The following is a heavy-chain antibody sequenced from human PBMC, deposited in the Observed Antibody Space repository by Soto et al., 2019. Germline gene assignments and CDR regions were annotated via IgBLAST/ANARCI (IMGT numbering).Heavy chain of an antibody. Sequence: GGSLRLSCTDSGFSFNTYVMDWVRQAPGKGLEWVARILYDGSKEYYADPVKGRFTISRDNSKNTLYLQMDRLRVEDTAVYFCAKGLALMADHWGQGTPVTVSS. CDR1: GFSFNTYV. J-gene: IGHJ4*02. CDR3: AKGLALMADH. CDR2: ILYDGSKE. V-gene: IGHV3-30*18. D-gene: IGHD2-21*01.